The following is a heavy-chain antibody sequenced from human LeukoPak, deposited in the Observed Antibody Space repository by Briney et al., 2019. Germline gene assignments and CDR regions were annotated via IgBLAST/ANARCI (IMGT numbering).Heavy chain of an antibody. D-gene: IGHD1-7*01. CDR2: IYYSGST. CDR1: GYSISSGYY. V-gene: IGHV4-61*01. CDR3: ARTWGNYYYYYYYMDV. J-gene: IGHJ6*03. Sequence: SETLSLTCTVSGYSISSGYYWGWIRQPPGKGLEWIGYIYYSGSTNYNPSLKSRVTISVDTSKNQFSLKLSSVTAADTAVYYCARTWGNYYYYYYYMDVWGKGTTVTVSS.